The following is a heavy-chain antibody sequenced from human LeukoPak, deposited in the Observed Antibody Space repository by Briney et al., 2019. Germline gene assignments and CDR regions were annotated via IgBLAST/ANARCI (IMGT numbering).Heavy chain of an antibody. V-gene: IGHV4-30-4*07. Sequence: SQTLSLTCAVSGGSISSGGYSWSWIRQPPGKGLEWIGYIYYSGSTNYNPSLKSRVTISVDTSKNQFSLKLSSVTAADTAVYYCARDGTSPYYFDYWGQGTLVTVSS. J-gene: IGHJ4*02. CDR2: IYYSGST. CDR3: ARDGTSPYYFDY. CDR1: GGSISSGGYS.